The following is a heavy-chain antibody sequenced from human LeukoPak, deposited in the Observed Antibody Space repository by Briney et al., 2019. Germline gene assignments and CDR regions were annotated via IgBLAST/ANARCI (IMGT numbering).Heavy chain of an antibody. CDR1: GFTFSSYG. Sequence: GRSLRLSCAASGFTFSSYGMHWVRQAPGKGLEWVAVIWYEGSNKYYADSVKGRFTISRDNSKNTLYLQMNSLRAEDTAVYYCARLRLGELSLWVPRGLREAFDIWGQGTMVTVSS. CDR2: IWYEGSNK. CDR3: ARLRLGELSLWVPRGLREAFDI. J-gene: IGHJ3*02. V-gene: IGHV3-33*01. D-gene: IGHD3-16*02.